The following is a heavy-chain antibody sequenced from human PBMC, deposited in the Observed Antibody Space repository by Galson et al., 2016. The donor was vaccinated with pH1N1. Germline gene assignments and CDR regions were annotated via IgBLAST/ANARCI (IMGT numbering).Heavy chain of an antibody. CDR1: GGSFSDSS. CDR2: INHSGSA. D-gene: IGHD2-21*02. Sequence: LSLTCAVYGGSFSDSSWGWIRQPPGKGLEWIGEINHSGSASYNASLRSRVTISIDTSKNQFSLNLHSVTAADTAVYYCAGSPLAYCGGVCHQDAFDIWGQGTLVTVSS. V-gene: IGHV4-34*01. CDR3: AGSPLAYCGGVCHQDAFDI. J-gene: IGHJ3*02.